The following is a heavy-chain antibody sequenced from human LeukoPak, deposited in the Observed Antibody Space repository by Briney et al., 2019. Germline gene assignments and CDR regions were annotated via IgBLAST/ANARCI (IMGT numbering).Heavy chain of an antibody. CDR2: IYYSRST. CDR1: GGSISSYY. CDR3: ARDLVAVAENYYYMDV. V-gene: IGHV4-59*01. J-gene: IGHJ6*03. D-gene: IGHD6-19*01. Sequence: SETLSLTCTVSGGSISSYYWSWIRQPPGKGLEWIGYIYYSRSTNYNPSLKSRVTISVDTSKNQFSLKLSSVTAADTAVYYCARDLVAVAENYYYMDVWGKGTTVTVSS.